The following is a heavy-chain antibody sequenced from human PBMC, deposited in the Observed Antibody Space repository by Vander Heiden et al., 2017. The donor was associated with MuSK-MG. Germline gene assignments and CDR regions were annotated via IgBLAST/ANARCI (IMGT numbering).Heavy chain of an antibody. CDR3: AREEAYYDSSGYAGMDV. CDR1: GFTFSSYS. D-gene: IGHD3-22*01. CDR2: ISSSSSYI. Sequence: EVQLVESGGGLVKPGGSLRLSCAASGFTFSSYSMNWVRQAPGKGLEWVSSISSSSSYIYYADSVKGRFIISRDNAKNSLYLQMNSLRAEDTAVYYCAREEAYYDSSGYAGMDVWGQGTTVTVSS. V-gene: IGHV3-21*01. J-gene: IGHJ6*02.